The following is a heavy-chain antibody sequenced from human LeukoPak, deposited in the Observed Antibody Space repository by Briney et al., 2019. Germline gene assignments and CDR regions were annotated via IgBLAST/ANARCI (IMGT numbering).Heavy chain of an antibody. Sequence: PSETMSLTCAVYGGSFSGYYWSWIRQPPGKGLEWIGEINHSGSTNYNPSLKSRVTISVDTSKNQFSLKLSSVTAEDTAVYYCASQSYGLFEYWGQGTLVTVSS. CDR3: ASQSYGLFEY. J-gene: IGHJ4*02. D-gene: IGHD3-10*01. CDR2: INHSGST. CDR1: GGSFSGYY. V-gene: IGHV4-34*01.